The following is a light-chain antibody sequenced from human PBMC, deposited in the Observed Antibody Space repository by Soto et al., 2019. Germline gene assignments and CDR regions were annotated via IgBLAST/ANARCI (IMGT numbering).Light chain of an antibody. J-gene: IGKJ4*01. CDR1: QTISSW. CDR2: AAS. V-gene: IGKV1-39*01. Sequence: IQMTQSPSSLSASVGYRVTITCRASQTISSWLAWYQHKPGRAPNLLVSAASTLQSGVPSRFSGSGSGSDFTLTISSLQPEDFATSYCQQSYSTPLTFGGGTKVDIK. CDR3: QQSYSTPLT.